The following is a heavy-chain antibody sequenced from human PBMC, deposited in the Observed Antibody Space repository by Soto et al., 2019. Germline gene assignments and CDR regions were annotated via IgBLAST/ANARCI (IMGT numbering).Heavy chain of an antibody. D-gene: IGHD2-21*02. J-gene: IGHJ3*02. CDR2: IRVKNGNT. CDR1: GYTFNSYG. CDR3: ARGPTVGDI. Sequence: QVQLVQSGGEVKKPGASVKVSCKASGYTFNSYGISWVRQAPGQGLEWMGWIRVKNGNTNYAQNFQGRFTMTTDTSTITAYMELRSLRSDDTAVYYCARGPTVGDIWGQGTMVTVSS. V-gene: IGHV1-18*01.